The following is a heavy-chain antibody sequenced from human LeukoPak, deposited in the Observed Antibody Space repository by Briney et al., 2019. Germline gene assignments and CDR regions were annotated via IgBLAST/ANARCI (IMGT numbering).Heavy chain of an antibody. Sequence: GASVKVSCKVSGYTLTELSMHWVRQAPGKGLEWMGGFDPEDGETIYAQKFQGRVTMTEDTSTDTACMELSSLRSEDTAVYYCATVAEAYVFYFDYWGQGTLVTVSS. V-gene: IGHV1-24*01. CDR1: GYTLTELS. CDR3: ATVAEAYVFYFDY. J-gene: IGHJ4*02. CDR2: FDPEDGET. D-gene: IGHD3-16*01.